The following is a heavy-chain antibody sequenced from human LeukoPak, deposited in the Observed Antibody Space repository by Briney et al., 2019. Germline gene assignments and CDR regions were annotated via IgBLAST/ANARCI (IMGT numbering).Heavy chain of an antibody. CDR2: IYYSGST. CDR3: ARQWDGYITNWFDP. Sequence: SETLSLTCTVSGGSISSYYWTWIRQPPGKGLEWIGYIYYSGSTNYNPSLKSRVGIIVDTSKKQSSLKLSSVTAADTAVYYCARQWDGYITNWFDPWGQGTLVTVSS. CDR1: GGSISSYY. V-gene: IGHV4-59*01. J-gene: IGHJ5*02. D-gene: IGHD5-24*01.